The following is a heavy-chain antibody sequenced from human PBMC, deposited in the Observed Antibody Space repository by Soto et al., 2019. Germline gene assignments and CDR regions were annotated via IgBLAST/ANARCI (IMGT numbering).Heavy chain of an antibody. CDR3: TNAHPRGPAY. CDR1: GFTFSNAW. Sequence: GGSLRLSCAASGFTFSNAWMNWVRQAPGKGLEWVGPIKSKTDGGTIDYPAPVKGSFIISRDDSRNTLYLQMNSLKTEDTAVYYCTNAHPRGPAYWGQGTLVTVSS. D-gene: IGHD5-12*01. CDR2: IKSKTDGGTI. J-gene: IGHJ4*02. V-gene: IGHV3-15*01.